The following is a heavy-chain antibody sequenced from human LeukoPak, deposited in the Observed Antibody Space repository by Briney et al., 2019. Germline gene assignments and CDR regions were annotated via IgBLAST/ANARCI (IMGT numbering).Heavy chain of an antibody. CDR3: AKLGYPDY. D-gene: IGHD5-18*01. Sequence: SETLSLTCTVSGVSISSYYWSWIRQPPGKGLEWIGYIYYSGSTNYNPSLKSRVTISLDTSKNQFSLKLSSVTAADTAVYYCAKLGYPDYWGQGILVTVSS. CDR1: GVSISSYY. J-gene: IGHJ4*02. CDR2: IYYSGST. V-gene: IGHV4-59*01.